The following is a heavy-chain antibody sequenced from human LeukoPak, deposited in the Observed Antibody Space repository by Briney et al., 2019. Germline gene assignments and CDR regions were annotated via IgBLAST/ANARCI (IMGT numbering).Heavy chain of an antibody. CDR1: GFTFSSYA. J-gene: IGHJ4*02. D-gene: IGHD3-22*01. Sequence: HPGGSLRLSCAASGFTFSSYAMHWVRQAPGKGLEWVAVISYDGSNKYYADSVKGRFTISRDNSKNTLYLQMNSLRAEDTAVYYCARDGLPGYYYDSSGSPGYWGQGTLVTVSS. CDR3: ARDGLPGYYYDSSGSPGY. CDR2: ISYDGSNK. V-gene: IGHV3-30-3*01.